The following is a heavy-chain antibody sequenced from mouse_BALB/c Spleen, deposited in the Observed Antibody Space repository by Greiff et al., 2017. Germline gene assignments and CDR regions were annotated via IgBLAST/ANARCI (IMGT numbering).Heavy chain of an antibody. J-gene: IGHJ4*01. CDR1: GYTFTSYV. D-gene: IGHD2-4*01. V-gene: IGHV1-14*01. CDR2: INPYNDGT. CDR3: ARRIYYDYEGAMDY. Sequence: EVQLQQSGPELVKPGASVQMSCKASGYTFTSYVMHWVKQKPGQGLEWIGYINPYNDGTKYNEKFKGKATLTSDKSSSTAYMELSSLTSEDSAVYYGARRIYYDYEGAMDYWGQGTSVTVSS.